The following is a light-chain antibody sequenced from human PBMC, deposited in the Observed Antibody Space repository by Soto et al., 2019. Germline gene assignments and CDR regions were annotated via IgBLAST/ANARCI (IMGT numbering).Light chain of an antibody. Sequence: ELMLTQSPGTLSLSPGERATLSCRASQSVSSYLAWYQQKPGQAPRLLIYDASNRATGIPARFSGSGSGTDFTLTISSLEPEDFAVYYCQQRSNWPPTWTFGQGTKVDI. CDR3: QQRSNWPPTWT. CDR2: DAS. CDR1: QSVSSY. J-gene: IGKJ1*01. V-gene: IGKV3-11*01.